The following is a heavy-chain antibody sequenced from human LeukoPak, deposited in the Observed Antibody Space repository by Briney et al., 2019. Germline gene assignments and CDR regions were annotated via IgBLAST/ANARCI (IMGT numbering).Heavy chain of an antibody. D-gene: IGHD1-26*01. CDR2: ISYDGSNK. Sequence: PGRSLRLSCAASGLTFSSYAMHWVRQAPGKGLEWVAVISYDGSNKYYADSVKGRFTISRDNSKNTLYLQMNSLRAEDTAVYYCARDTYSGSYLFDYWGQGTLVTVSS. CDR3: ARDTYSGSYLFDY. CDR1: GLTFSSYA. J-gene: IGHJ4*02. V-gene: IGHV3-30*01.